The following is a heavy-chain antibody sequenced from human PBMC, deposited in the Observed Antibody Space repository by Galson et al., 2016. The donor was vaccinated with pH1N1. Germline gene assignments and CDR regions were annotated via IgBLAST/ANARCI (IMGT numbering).Heavy chain of an antibody. CDR2: FDPEDGEI. CDR1: GYSLTDLS. V-gene: IGHV1-24*01. J-gene: IGHJ4*02. D-gene: IGHD5-12*01. Sequence: SVKVSCKVSGYSLTDLSMHWVRQAPGKGLEWMGGFDPEDGEIIYAQKFQGRVTMTEDTSTDTAYMELSSLRSEDTAVYYCAIGKPVASFPDSELDYCGQGTLVTVSS. CDR3: AIGKPVASFPDSELDY.